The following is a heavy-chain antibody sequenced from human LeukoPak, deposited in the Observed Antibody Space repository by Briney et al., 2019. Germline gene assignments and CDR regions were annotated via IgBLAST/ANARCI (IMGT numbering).Heavy chain of an antibody. V-gene: IGHV3-21*01. CDR2: ISSSSSYR. D-gene: IGHD3-3*01. J-gene: IGHJ5*02. CDR3: ARAAITIFGVAPNLSNRFDP. CDR1: GFTFSSYS. Sequence: GVSLGLSCASSGFTFSSYSMNGVRQAPGKGLEWVSAISSSSSYRYYADSVKGRFTISRDNAKNSLYLQLTCLRAEDTAVYYRARAAITIFGVAPNLSNRFDPWGQGTLVTVSS.